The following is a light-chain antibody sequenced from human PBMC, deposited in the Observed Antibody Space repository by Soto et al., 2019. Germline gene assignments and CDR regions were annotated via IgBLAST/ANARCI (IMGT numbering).Light chain of an antibody. CDR1: SSDVGSYNL. V-gene: IGLV2-14*02. CDR2: EGS. CDR3: TSYAGTYSFFYV. J-gene: IGLJ1*01. Sequence: QSVLTQPASVSGSPGQSITISCTGTSSDVGSYNLVSWYQQHPGKAPKLMIYEGSKRPSGVSNRFSGSKSGNTASLTVSGLQAEDEADYYCTSYAGTYSFFYVFGTGTRSPS.